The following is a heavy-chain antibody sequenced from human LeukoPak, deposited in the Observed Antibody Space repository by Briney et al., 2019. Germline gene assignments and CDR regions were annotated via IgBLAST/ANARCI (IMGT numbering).Heavy chain of an antibody. Sequence: ASVKVSCKASGYTFPSYGISWVRQAPGQGLAWMGWISAYNGNTNYAQMLQGRVTMTTDTSTSTAYMELRSLRSDDTAVYYCARQTMYSSGWYAPYYYYYGMDVWGQGTTVTVSS. V-gene: IGHV1-18*01. CDR1: GYTFPSYG. CDR2: ISAYNGNT. CDR3: ARQTMYSSGWYAPYYYYYGMDV. J-gene: IGHJ6*02. D-gene: IGHD6-19*01.